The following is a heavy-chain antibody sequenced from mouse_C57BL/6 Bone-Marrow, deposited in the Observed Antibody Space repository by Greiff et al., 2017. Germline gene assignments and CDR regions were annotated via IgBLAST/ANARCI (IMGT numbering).Heavy chain of an antibody. D-gene: IGHD2-3*01. Sequence: EVKLVESGGGLVQPGGSLKLSCAASGFTFSDYGMAWVRQAPRKGPEWVAFISNLAYSIYYADTVTGRVTISRETARNTLYLEMSSLRSEDTAMYYCARLGGYYGWFAYWGQGPLVTVSA. V-gene: IGHV5-15*01. J-gene: IGHJ3*01. CDR1: GFTFSDYG. CDR3: ARLGGYYGWFAY. CDR2: ISNLAYSI.